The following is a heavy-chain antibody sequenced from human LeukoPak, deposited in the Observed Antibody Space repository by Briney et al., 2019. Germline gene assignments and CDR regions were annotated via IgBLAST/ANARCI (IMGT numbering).Heavy chain of an antibody. V-gene: IGHV3-23*01. Sequence: GGSLRLSCAASGFTLSSYAMSWVRQAPGKGLEWVSAISGSGGSTYYADSVKGRFTISRDNSKNTLYLQMNSLRAEDTAVYYCARDNSGWYRYYFDYWGQGTLVTVSS. D-gene: IGHD6-19*01. CDR3: ARDNSGWYRYYFDY. J-gene: IGHJ4*02. CDR1: GFTLSSYA. CDR2: ISGSGGST.